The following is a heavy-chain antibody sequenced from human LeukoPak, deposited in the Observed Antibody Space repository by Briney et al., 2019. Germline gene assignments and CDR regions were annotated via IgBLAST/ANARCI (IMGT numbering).Heavy chain of an antibody. Sequence: GASVKVSCKASGYTFTSYAMNWVRQAPGQGLEWMGWINTNTGNPTYAQGFTGRFVFSLDTSVSTAYLQISGLKAEDTAVYYCARVLPHCSSTSCYHEGLYYYYGMDVWGQGTTVTVSS. CDR1: GYTFTSYA. V-gene: IGHV7-4-1*02. D-gene: IGHD2-2*01. CDR2: INTNTGNP. J-gene: IGHJ6*02. CDR3: ARVLPHCSSTSCYHEGLYYYYGMDV.